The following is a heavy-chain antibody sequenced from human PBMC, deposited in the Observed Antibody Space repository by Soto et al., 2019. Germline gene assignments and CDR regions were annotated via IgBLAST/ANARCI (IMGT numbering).Heavy chain of an antibody. CDR2: ISYDGSNK. J-gene: IGHJ6*02. V-gene: IGHV3-30-3*01. CDR1: GFTFSSYA. Sequence: QVQLVESGGGVVQPGRSLRLSCAASGFTFSSYAMHWVRQAPGKGLEWVAVISYDGSNKYYADSVKGRFTISRDNSKNTLYLQMNSLSAEDTAVYYCARDFSRGQYYYYGMDVWGQGTTVTVSS. CDR3: ARDFSRGQYYYYGMDV.